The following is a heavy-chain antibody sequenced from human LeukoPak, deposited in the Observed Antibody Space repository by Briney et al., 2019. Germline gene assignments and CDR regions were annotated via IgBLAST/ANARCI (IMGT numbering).Heavy chain of an antibody. D-gene: IGHD2-2*03. CDR2: INSDGSST. Sequence: PGGSLRLSCEASGFTFNTYWMHWVRQVPGEGLVGVSRINSDGSSTTYGESVKGRFTISRDNAKNTLYLQMNSLRAEDTAVYYYAKGWIPDYWGQGTLVTVSS. J-gene: IGHJ4*02. V-gene: IGHV3-74*01. CDR1: GFTFNTYW. CDR3: AKGWIPDY.